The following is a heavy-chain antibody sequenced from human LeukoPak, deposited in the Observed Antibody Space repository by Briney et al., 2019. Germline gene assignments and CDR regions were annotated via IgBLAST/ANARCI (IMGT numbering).Heavy chain of an antibody. J-gene: IGHJ4*02. Sequence: GGSLRLSCAASGFTFSSYWMSWVRQAPGKGLEWVANIKQDGSEKYYVDSVKGRFTISRDNAKNSLYLQMNSLRAEDTAVYYRARDLGGWYDYYFDYWGQGTLVTVSS. D-gene: IGHD6-19*01. CDR1: GFTFSSYW. CDR3: ARDLGGWYDYYFDY. V-gene: IGHV3-7*01. CDR2: IKQDGSEK.